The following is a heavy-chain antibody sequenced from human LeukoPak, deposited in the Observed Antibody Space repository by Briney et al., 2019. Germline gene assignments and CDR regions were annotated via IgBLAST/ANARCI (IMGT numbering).Heavy chain of an antibody. Sequence: SGTLSLTCAVYGGSFSGYYWSWIRQPPGKGLEWIGEINHSGNTNYNPFLKSRVTILVDTSKNQFSLKLTSVTAADTAVYYCARDRTDYGDYGNWFDPWGQGTLVTVSS. D-gene: IGHD4-17*01. J-gene: IGHJ5*02. CDR1: GGSFSGYY. V-gene: IGHV4-34*01. CDR3: ARDRTDYGDYGNWFDP. CDR2: INHSGNT.